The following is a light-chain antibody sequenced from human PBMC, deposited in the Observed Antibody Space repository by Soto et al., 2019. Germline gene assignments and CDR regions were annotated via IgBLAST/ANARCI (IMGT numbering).Light chain of an antibody. CDR3: QQYYSRES. V-gene: IGKV1-5*03. CDR1: QAVNPW. Sequence: DIQMTQSPSIVSASVGDTVTITCRASQAVNPWSAWHQQKAGKVPRVLIYKTSDLENGVPSRFSGSGSGTEFTLTISNLQPADVATYYCQQYYSRESFGQGTKV. CDR2: KTS. J-gene: IGKJ1*01.